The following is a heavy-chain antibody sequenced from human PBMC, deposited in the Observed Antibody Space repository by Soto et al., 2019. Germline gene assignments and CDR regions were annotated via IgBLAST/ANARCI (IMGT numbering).Heavy chain of an antibody. CDR2: IYYSGST. J-gene: IGHJ4*02. V-gene: IGHV4-59*01. CDR1: GGSISSYY. CDR3: ARGDGYNYRRGFDY. Sequence: SETLSLTCTVSGGSISSYYWSWIRQPPGKGLEWFGYIYYSGSTNYNPSLKSRVTISVDTSKNQFSLKLSSVTAADTAVYYCARGDGYNYRRGFDYWGQGTLVTVSS. D-gene: IGHD5-12*01.